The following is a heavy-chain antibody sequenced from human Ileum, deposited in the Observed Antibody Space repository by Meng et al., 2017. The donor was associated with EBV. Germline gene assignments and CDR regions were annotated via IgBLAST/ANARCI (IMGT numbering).Heavy chain of an antibody. D-gene: IGHD3-16*01. Sequence: QVQLVQSGAEVKKPXXSVKVXCKASAYTFAGYYMHWVRQAPGQGLEWMGRINPNSGGANYAQKFQGRVTMTRDTSISTAYMELSRLRSDDTAVYYCAREGLVGDLRYFDFWGRGTLVTVSS. J-gene: IGHJ2*01. V-gene: IGHV1-2*06. CDR1: AYTFAGYY. CDR3: AREGLVGDLRYFDF. CDR2: INPNSGGA.